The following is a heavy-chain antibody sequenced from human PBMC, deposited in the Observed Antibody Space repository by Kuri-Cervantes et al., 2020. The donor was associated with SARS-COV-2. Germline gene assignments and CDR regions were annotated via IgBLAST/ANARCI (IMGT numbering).Heavy chain of an antibody. CDR3: FSGYYDFWSGYETPYYYYGMDV. CDR1: GFTFSSYA. Sequence: GGSLRLSCAASGFTFSSYAMSWVRQAPGQGLGGVSAISGSGGSTYYADSVKGRFHISRDNSKNTLYLQMNRLRAEDTAVYYCFSGYYDFWSGYETPYYYYGMDVWGQGTTVTVSS. CDR2: ISGSGGST. D-gene: IGHD3-3*01. V-gene: IGHV3-23*01. J-gene: IGHJ6*02.